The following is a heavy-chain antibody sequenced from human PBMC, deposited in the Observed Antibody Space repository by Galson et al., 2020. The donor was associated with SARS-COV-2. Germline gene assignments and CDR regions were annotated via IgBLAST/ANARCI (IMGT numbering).Heavy chain of an antibody. J-gene: IGHJ5*02. Sequence: EGSLRLSCAAPCSGISNFGLHWVRQAPAKGLEWVAVIWYGGGKNYYEDSLKGRFTISRDNSKDTLYLQMNSLRVDDTALYYCTRVVTIGCWGGWWLDPWGQGTLVAVSS. CDR1: CSGISNFG. CDR3: TRVVTIGCWGGWWLDP. V-gene: IGHV3-33*01. D-gene: IGHD2-21*02. CDR2: IWYGGGKN.